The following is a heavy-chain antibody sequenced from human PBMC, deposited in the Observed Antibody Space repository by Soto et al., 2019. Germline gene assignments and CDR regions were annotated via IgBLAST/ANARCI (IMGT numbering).Heavy chain of an antibody. Sequence: EGQLLQSGGDLVQPGGSLRLSCAGSGLTLRSYAMTWIRQTPEKGLGWVSTISGRSGVPSYADSVNGRFTVSRDNSKNTLYLQMNSLRPADTAIYYCAKGGPFTGGFDPWGQGTLVTVAS. CDR3: AKGGPFTGGFDP. J-gene: IGHJ5*02. CDR1: GLTLRSYA. CDR2: ISGRSGVP. D-gene: IGHD3-16*01. V-gene: IGHV3-23*01.